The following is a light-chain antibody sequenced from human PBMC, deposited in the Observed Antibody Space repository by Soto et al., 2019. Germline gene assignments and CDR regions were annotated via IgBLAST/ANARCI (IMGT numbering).Light chain of an antibody. V-gene: IGLV2-14*03. CDR1: SSDIGGYNF. CDR2: DVS. J-gene: IGLJ1*01. Sequence: QSVLTQPASVSGSPGQSITISCTGTSSDIGGYNFVSWYQQHPDKSPKLIIYDVSNRPSGVSNRFSGSKSGNTASLTISGLQAEDEADYYCGSYTATSTRVFGPGTRSPS. CDR3: GSYTATSTRV.